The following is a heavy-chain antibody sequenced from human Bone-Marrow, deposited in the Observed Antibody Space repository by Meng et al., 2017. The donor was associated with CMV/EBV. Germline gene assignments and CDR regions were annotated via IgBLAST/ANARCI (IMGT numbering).Heavy chain of an antibody. CDR3: ARDGTVVAATDY. J-gene: IGHJ4*02. V-gene: IGHV4-38-2*02. CDR1: GYSISSGYY. D-gene: IGHD2-15*01. CDR2: IYHSGST. Sequence: GSLRLSCTVSGYSISSGYYWGWIRQPPGKGLEWIGSIYHSGSTYYNPSLKSRVTISVDTSKNQFSLKLSSVTAADTAVYYCARDGTVVAATDYWGQGTLVTVS.